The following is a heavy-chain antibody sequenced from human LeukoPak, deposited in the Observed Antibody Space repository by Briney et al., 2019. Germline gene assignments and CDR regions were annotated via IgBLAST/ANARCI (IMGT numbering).Heavy chain of an antibody. CDR3: ARPVYDFWSGLDY. V-gene: IGHV3-21*01. J-gene: IGHJ4*02. D-gene: IGHD3-3*01. CDR1: GFTFSSYE. CDR2: ISSSSSYI. Sequence: PGGSLRLSCAASGFTFSSYEMNWVRQAPGKGLEWVSSISSSSSYIYYADSVKGRFTISRDNAKNSLYLQMNSLRAEDTAVYYCARPVYDFWSGLDYWGQGTLVTVSS.